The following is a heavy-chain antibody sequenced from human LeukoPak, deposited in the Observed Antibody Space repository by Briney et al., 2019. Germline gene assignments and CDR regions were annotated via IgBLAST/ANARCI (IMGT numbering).Heavy chain of an antibody. CDR3: ARVLRYFDWLLGSFDY. CDR1: GYIFTSYY. CDR2: IIPIFGTA. V-gene: IGHV1-69*13. Sequence: SVKVSCKASGYIFTSYYMHWVRQAPGQGLEWMGGIIPIFGTANYAQKFQGRVTITADESTSTAYMELSSLRSEDTAVYYCARVLRYFDWLLGSFDYWGQGTLVTVSS. D-gene: IGHD3-9*01. J-gene: IGHJ4*02.